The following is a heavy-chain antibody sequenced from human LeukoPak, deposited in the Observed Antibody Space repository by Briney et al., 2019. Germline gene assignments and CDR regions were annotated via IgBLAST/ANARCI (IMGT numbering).Heavy chain of an antibody. Sequence: AGGSLRLSCAASGFTFSSYGMHWVRQAPGKGLEWVAVISYDGSNKYYADSVKGRSTISRDNSKNTLYLQMNSLRAEDTAVYYCARGGEGGYSYGYDYYYYGMDVWGQGTTVTVSS. J-gene: IGHJ6*02. CDR2: ISYDGSNK. CDR3: ARGGEGGYSYGYDYYYYGMDV. V-gene: IGHV3-30*03. D-gene: IGHD5-18*01. CDR1: GFTFSSYG.